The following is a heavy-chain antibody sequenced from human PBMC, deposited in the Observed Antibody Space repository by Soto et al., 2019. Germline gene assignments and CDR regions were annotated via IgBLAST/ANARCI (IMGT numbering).Heavy chain of an antibody. CDR1: GFTVNTNY. CDR2: MYTGGTT. J-gene: IGHJ4*02. CDR3: ARGFYGGGRTLPFAC. V-gene: IGHV3-53*01. Sequence: EVQLVESGGDLIQPGGSLRLSCAVSGFTVNTNYVTWVRQAPGKGLEWVSVMYTGGTTYYADSVKGRCTISRDNSKNTGDLQMNSLRAEDTAISYCARGFYGGGRTLPFACWGQGSLVTVSS. D-gene: IGHD2-21*01.